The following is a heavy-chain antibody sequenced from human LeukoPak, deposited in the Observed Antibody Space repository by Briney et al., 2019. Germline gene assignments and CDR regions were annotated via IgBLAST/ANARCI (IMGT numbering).Heavy chain of an antibody. J-gene: IGHJ5*02. Sequence: PGRSLILSCAASGFTFSSYAMHWVRQAPGKGLEWVAVISYDGSNKYYADSVKGRFTISRDNSKNTLYLQMNSLRAEDTAVYYCASEYYDFWSGTGNWFDPWGQGTLVTVSS. V-gene: IGHV3-30-3*01. CDR2: ISYDGSNK. CDR3: ASEYYDFWSGTGNWFDP. D-gene: IGHD3-3*01. CDR1: GFTFSSYA.